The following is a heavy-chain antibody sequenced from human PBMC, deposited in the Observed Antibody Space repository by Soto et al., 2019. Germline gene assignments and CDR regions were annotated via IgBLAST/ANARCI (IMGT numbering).Heavy chain of an antibody. CDR2: FDPEDGET. V-gene: IGHV1-24*01. D-gene: IGHD4-17*01. J-gene: IGHJ4*02. CDR3: ATSSVNTPTVY. CDR1: GYTFTSYD. Sequence: ASVKVSCKASGYTFTSYDINWVRQAPGKGLEWMGGFDPEDGETIYAQKFQGRVTMTEDTSTDTAYMELSSLRSEDTAVYYCATSSVNTPTVYWGQGTLVTVSS.